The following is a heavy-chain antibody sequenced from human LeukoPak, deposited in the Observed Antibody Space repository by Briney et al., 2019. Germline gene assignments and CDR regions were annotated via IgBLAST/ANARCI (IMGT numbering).Heavy chain of an antibody. CDR1: GFTVSSNY. J-gene: IGHJ4*02. CDR2: IYSGGST. Sequence: PGGSLRLSCAASGFTVSSNYMIWVRQAPGKGLEWVSVIYSGGSTYYADSVKGRFTISRDNSKNTLYLQMNSLRAEDTAVYYCARDRDYGDWYFDYWGQGTLVTVSS. CDR3: ARDRDYGDWYFDY. D-gene: IGHD4-17*01. V-gene: IGHV3-53*01.